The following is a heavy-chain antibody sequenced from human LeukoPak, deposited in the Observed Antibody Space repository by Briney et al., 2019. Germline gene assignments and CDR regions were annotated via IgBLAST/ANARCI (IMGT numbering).Heavy chain of an antibody. J-gene: IGHJ4*02. CDR1: GFTFSTFW. D-gene: IGHD3-3*01. CDR2: IKEDGSEK. V-gene: IGHV3-7*01. CDR3: ARGRGYPIWFFDY. Sequence: GGSLRLSCAASGFTFSTFWMSWVRQAPGKGLEWVADIKEDGSEKYYVDSVKGQFTISRDNAKNSLYLQMNSLRAEDTAVYYCARGRGYPIWFFDYWGQGSLGTVSS.